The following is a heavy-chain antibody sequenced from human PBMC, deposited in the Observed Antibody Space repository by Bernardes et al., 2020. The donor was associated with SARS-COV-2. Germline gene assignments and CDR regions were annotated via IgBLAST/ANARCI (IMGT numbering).Heavy chain of an antibody. CDR1: GYTFTSYG. J-gene: IGHJ3*01. CDR3: ALDV. CDR2: ISAYNGNT. V-gene: IGHV1-18*04. Sequence: ASVKVSCMASGYTFTSYGISWVRQAPGQGLEWMGWISAYNGNTDYLEKLQGRITLATDTSTSTAYMELRSLRSDDTAVYYCALDVWGLGTMVTVAS.